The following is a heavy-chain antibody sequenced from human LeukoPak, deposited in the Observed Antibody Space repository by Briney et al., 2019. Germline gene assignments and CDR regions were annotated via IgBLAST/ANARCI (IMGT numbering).Heavy chain of an antibody. CDR1: GGTFSSYA. J-gene: IGHJ3*02. D-gene: IGHD6-6*01. CDR3: ACIAARRLGAFDI. Sequence: SVKVSCKASGGTFSSYAISWVRQAPGQGLEWMGGIIPIFGTANYAQKFQGRVTITADESTSTAYMELSSLRSEDTAVYYCACIAARRLGAFDIWGQGTMVTVSS. V-gene: IGHV1-69*13. CDR2: IIPIFGTA.